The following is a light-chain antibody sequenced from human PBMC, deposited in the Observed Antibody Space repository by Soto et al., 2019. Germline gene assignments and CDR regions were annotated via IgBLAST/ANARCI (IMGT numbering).Light chain of an antibody. Sequence: QSVLTQPASVSGSPVQSITISCTGTSSNVGSYKLVSWYQQHPGKAPKLMIFEVNKRPSGVSNRFSGSKSGNTASLTISGLKVEDEADYYCCSSGGSPTYVFGTGTKVTV. CDR2: EVN. J-gene: IGLJ1*01. CDR3: CSSGGSPTYV. V-gene: IGLV2-23*02. CDR1: SSNVGSYKL.